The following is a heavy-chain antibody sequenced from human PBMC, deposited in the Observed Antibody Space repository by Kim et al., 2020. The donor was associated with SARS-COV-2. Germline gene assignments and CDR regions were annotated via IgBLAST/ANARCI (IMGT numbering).Heavy chain of an antibody. J-gene: IGHJ4*02. CDR3: ARDGRGYSSSPIRY. CDR1: GFTFSSYA. D-gene: IGHD6-13*01. V-gene: IGHV3-30*04. CDR2: ISYDGSNK. Sequence: GGSLRLSCAASGFTFSSYAMHWVRQAPGKGLEWVAVISYDGSNKYYADSVKGRFTISRDNSKNTLYLQMNSLRAEDTAVYYCARDGRGYSSSPIRYWGQGTLVTVSS.